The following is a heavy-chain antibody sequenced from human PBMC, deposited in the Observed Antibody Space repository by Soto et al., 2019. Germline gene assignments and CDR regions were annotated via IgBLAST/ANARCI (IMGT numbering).Heavy chain of an antibody. CDR2: ISWNSGSI. CDR3: AKAGGNPHYDY. CDR1: GFTFDDYA. D-gene: IGHD2-15*01. Sequence: SLRLSCAASGFTFDDYAMHWVRQAPGKGLEWVSGISWNSGSIGYADSVKGRFTISRDNAKNSLYLQMNSLRAEDTALYYCAKAGGNPHYDYWGQGTLVTV. V-gene: IGHV3-9*01. J-gene: IGHJ4*02.